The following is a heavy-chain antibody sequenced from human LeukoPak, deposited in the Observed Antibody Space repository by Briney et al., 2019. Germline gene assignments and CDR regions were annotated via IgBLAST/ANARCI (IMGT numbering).Heavy chain of an antibody. CDR2: ISSSSSYI. CDR1: GFTFSSYS. D-gene: IGHD4-17*01. V-gene: IGHV3-21*04. J-gene: IGHJ6*03. Sequence: GGSLRLSCAASGFTFSSYSMNWVRQAPGKGLEWVSSISSSSSYIYYADSVKGRFTISRDNSKNTLYLQMNSLRAEDTAVYYCAKSGIDYGDYYYYYYMDVWGKGTTVTISS. CDR3: AKSGIDYGDYYYYYYMDV.